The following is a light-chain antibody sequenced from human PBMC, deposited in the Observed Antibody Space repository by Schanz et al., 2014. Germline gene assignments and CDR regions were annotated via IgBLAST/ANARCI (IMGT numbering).Light chain of an antibody. V-gene: IGLV2-14*01. CDR1: SSDVGGYNY. CDR2: DVS. J-gene: IGLJ3*02. CDR3: SSYTGSTSFWV. Sequence: QSALTQPASVSGSPGQSITISCTGASSDVGGYNYVSWYQQHPGKVPKLMIYDVSNRPSGVSNRFAGSKSGNTASLTISGLQAEDEADYYCSSYTGSTSFWVFGGGTKLTVL.